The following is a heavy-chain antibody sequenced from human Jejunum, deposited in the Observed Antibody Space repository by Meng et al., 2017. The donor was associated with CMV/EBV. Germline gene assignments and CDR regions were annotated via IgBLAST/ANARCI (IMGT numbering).Heavy chain of an antibody. Sequence: KASGGNGSSYASSWGRQAPGQGLEWMGGIIPIFGTANYAQKFQGRVTITTDESTSTAYMELSSLRSEDTAVYYCARGFRSYVDYFDYWGQGTLVTVSS. CDR2: IIPIFGTA. D-gene: IGHD1-26*01. V-gene: IGHV1-69*05. J-gene: IGHJ4*02. CDR3: ARGFRSYVDYFDY. CDR1: GGNGSSYA.